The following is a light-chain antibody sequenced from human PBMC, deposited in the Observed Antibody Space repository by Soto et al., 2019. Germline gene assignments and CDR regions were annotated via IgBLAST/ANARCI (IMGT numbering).Light chain of an antibody. CDR2: LNSDGSH. V-gene: IGLV4-69*01. CDR3: QTWGTGMGV. Sequence: QLVLTQSPSASASLGASVKLTCTLSSEHSSYAIAWHQQQPEKGPRYLMKLNSDGSHSKGDGIPDRFSGSSSGAERYLTISSLQSEDEADYYCQTWGTGMGVFGTGTKLTVL. J-gene: IGLJ1*01. CDR1: SEHSSYA.